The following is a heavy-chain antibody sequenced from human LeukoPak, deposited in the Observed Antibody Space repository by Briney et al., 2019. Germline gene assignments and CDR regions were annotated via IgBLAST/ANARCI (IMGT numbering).Heavy chain of an antibody. J-gene: IGHJ6*02. CDR1: GFTFSTYW. CDR2: INSDGSST. D-gene: IGHD2-2*01. Sequence: GGSLRLSCAASGFTFSTYWMHWVRQAPGKGLVWVSRINSDGSSTNYADSVKGRFTISRDNSKNTLYLQMNSLRAEDTAVYYCAKDQDIVVVPAAPGMDVWGQGTTVTVSS. V-gene: IGHV3-74*01. CDR3: AKDQDIVVVPAAPGMDV.